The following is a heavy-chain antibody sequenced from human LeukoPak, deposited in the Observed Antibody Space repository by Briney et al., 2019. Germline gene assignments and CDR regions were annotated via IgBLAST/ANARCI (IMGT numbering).Heavy chain of an antibody. CDR3: ARGYYDILTGYYDDY. J-gene: IGHJ4*02. Sequence: ASVKVSCKASGYTFTSYGISWVRQAPGQGPEWMGWISAYNGNTNYAQKLQGRVTMTTDTSTSTAYMELRSLRSDDTAVYYCARGYYDILTGYYDDYWGQGTLVTVSS. D-gene: IGHD3-9*01. CDR2: ISAYNGNT. V-gene: IGHV1-18*01. CDR1: GYTFTSYG.